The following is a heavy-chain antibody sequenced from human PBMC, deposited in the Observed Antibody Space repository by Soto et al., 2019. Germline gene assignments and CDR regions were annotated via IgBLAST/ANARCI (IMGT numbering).Heavy chain of an antibody. CDR3: AIEGHYESSGEFPFEM. Sequence: TLSLSYTVSAGSVSRGSYYWSWLRQPPGKGLEWIGYIAYSGSTRYSPSLQSQVTIVVEASKNQFSLKLSSVTAADTAVYYFAIEGHYESSGEFPFEMWCQGRMVT. V-gene: IGHV4-61*01. J-gene: IGHJ3*02. CDR1: AGSVSRGSYY. D-gene: IGHD3-22*01. CDR2: IAYSGST.